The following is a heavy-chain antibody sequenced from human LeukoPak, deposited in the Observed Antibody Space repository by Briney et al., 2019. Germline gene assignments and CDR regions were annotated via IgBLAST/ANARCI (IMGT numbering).Heavy chain of an antibody. V-gene: IGHV4-59*01. Sequence: SETLSLTCTVSGGSMRSYYWAWIRQSPGKRLEWIGHIYDTGSTNYNPSLKSRVTISGDTSKNQFSLKLSSLTAADTAVYYCARGGDSWFYWGQGTLVTVSS. CDR1: GGSMRSYY. J-gene: IGHJ4*02. D-gene: IGHD6-13*01. CDR2: IYDTGST. CDR3: ARGGDSWFY.